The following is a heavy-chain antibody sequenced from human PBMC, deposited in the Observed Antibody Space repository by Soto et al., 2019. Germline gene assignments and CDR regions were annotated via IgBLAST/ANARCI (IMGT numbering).Heavy chain of an antibody. V-gene: IGHV1-69*01. CDR2: IIPIFGTA. CDR1: GGTFSSYA. Sequence: QVQLVQSGAEVKKPGSSVKVSCKASGGTFSSYAISWVRQAPGQGLEWMGGIIPIFGTANYAQKFQGRVTITADDSTSTAYMELSSLRSEDTAVYYCSCLPIAAETEGGFDPWGQGTLVTVSS. CDR3: SCLPIAAETEGGFDP. D-gene: IGHD6-13*01. J-gene: IGHJ5*02.